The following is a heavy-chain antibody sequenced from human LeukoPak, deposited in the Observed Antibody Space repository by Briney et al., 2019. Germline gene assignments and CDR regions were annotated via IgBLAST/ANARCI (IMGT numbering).Heavy chain of an antibody. CDR2: IYYSGSP. D-gene: IGHD2-2*01. CDR3: ARQFSTHHFDY. V-gene: IGHV4-39*01. CDR1: GGSIGSSSYY. Sequence: SETLSLTCTVSGGSIGSSSYYWGWIRQPPGKGLEWIGSIYYSGSPYYNPSLKSRVTISVDTSKNQFSLRLTSVTAADTAVYYCARQFSTHHFDYWGQGTLVTVSS. J-gene: IGHJ4*02.